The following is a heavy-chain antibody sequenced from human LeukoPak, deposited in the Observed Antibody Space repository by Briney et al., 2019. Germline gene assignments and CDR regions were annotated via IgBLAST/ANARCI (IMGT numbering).Heavy chain of an antibody. CDR1: GFTFSNHA. J-gene: IGHJ4*02. CDR2: VWYDGNRK. D-gene: IGHD3-10*01. CDR3: VSMVRGIGY. Sequence: GGSLRLSCAASGFTFSNHAMHWVRQAPGKGLEWVTLVWYDGNRKYYADSVKGRFTISRDNSKNSVYLQLNSLRPEDTAMYYCVSMVRGIGYWGQGTLVTVSS. V-gene: IGHV3-30*02.